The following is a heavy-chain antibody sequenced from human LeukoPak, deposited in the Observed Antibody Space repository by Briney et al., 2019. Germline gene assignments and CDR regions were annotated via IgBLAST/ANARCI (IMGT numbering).Heavy chain of an antibody. Sequence: GVSLRLSCTASGFTVSSNYIIWVRQAPEEGLEWVSGIYSGGSTYYADSVKGRFTISRDNSKNTLYLQMNSLRAEDTAVYYCASVFYDILTGYYPRENDAFDIWGQGTTVTVSS. CDR2: IYSGGST. J-gene: IGHJ3*02. V-gene: IGHV3-53*01. CDR3: ASVFYDILTGYYPRENDAFDI. D-gene: IGHD3-9*01. CDR1: GFTVSSNY.